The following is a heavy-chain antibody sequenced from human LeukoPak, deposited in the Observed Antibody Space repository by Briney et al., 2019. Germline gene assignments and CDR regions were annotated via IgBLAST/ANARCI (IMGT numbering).Heavy chain of an antibody. CDR1: GFTFSDCA. J-gene: IGHJ1*01. CDR3: ASRTNSGPPF. Sequence: GRSLGLSCAASGFTFSDCAVHWVRQAPGKGLEWVALISYDGSNKYYADSVKGRFTISRDNSKNTMSLQMNSLRREDTAVYYCASRTNSGPPFWGQGTLVTVSS. CDR2: ISYDGSNK. V-gene: IGHV3-30-3*01. D-gene: IGHD3-10*01.